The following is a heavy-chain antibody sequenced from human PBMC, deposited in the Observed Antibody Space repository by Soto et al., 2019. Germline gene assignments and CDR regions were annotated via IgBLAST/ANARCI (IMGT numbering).Heavy chain of an antibody. CDR2: ISYDGSNK. Sequence: PGGSLRLSCAASGFTFSSYGMHWVRQAPGKGPEWVAVISYDGSNKYYADSVKGRFTISRDNSKNTLYLQMNSLRAEDTAVYYCAKDSGGRYSNYYYYYYGMDVWGQGTTVTVSS. CDR3: AKDSGGRYSNYYYYYYGMDV. CDR1: GFTFSSYG. J-gene: IGHJ6*02. D-gene: IGHD4-4*01. V-gene: IGHV3-30*18.